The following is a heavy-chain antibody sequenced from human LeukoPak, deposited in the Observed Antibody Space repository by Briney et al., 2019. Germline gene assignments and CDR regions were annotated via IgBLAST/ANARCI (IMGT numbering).Heavy chain of an antibody. J-gene: IGHJ4*02. CDR1: GFIVRDYW. CDR2: ISSSSSTI. Sequence: GGSLRLSCAAAGFIVRDYWMHWVRQAPGKGLEWVSYISSSSSTIYYADSVKGRFTISRDNAKNSLYLQMNSLRAEDTAVYYCARDRDQRRITIFGVARGYFDYWGQGTLVTVSS. D-gene: IGHD3-3*01. CDR3: ARDRDQRRITIFGVARGYFDY. V-gene: IGHV3-48*01.